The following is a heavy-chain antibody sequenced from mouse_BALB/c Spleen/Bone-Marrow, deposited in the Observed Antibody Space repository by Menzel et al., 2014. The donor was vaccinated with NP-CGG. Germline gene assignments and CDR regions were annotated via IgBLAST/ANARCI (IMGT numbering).Heavy chain of an antibody. V-gene: IGHV1-14*01. D-gene: IGHD2-1*01. CDR1: GYTFTSYV. CDR3: ARDGNPYWYFDV. CDR2: INPYNDGT. J-gene: IGHJ1*01. Sequence: EVQLQQSEPELVKPGASVKMSCKASGYTFTSYVMHWVKRKPGQGLEWIGYINPYNDGTKYNEKFKGKATLTSDKSSSTAYMELSSLTSEDSAVYYCARDGNPYWYFDVWGAGTTVTVSS.